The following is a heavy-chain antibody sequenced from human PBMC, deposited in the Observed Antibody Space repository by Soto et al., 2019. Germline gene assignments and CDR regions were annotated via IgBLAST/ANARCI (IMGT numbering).Heavy chain of an antibody. CDR2: IYPGDSDT. Sequence: GESLKISCKGSGYSFTSYWIGWVRQMPGKGLEWMGIIYPGDSDTRYSPSFQGQVTISADKSISTAYLQWSSLKASDTAIYYCARHPVYGDYQPGWFDPWGQGTLVTVSS. V-gene: IGHV5-51*01. J-gene: IGHJ5*02. D-gene: IGHD4-17*01. CDR3: ARHPVYGDYQPGWFDP. CDR1: GYSFTSYW.